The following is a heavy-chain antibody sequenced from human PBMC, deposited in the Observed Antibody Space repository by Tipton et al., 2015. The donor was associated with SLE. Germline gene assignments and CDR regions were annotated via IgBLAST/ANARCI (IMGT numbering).Heavy chain of an antibody. CDR1: GGSITTRSYY. CDR2: IDHSGVT. J-gene: IGHJ4*02. CDR3: ARDPKY. V-gene: IGHV4-39*07. Sequence: TLSLTCIVSGGSITTRSYYWGWIRQPPGKGLEWIGDIDHSGVTHYNPFLRSRVTISADTSKNQFSLKLTSVTAAHTAVYYCARDPKYWGQGTLVIVSS.